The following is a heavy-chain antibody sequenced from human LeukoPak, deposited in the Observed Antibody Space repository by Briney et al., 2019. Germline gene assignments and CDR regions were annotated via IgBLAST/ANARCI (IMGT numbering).Heavy chain of an antibody. D-gene: IGHD2-2*01. CDR1: GFTFSSYG. V-gene: IGHV3-30*18. J-gene: IGHJ4*02. CDR3: AKGPWDIVVVPAAMRFDY. Sequence: GGSLRLSCAASGFTFSSYGMHWVRQAPGKGLEWVAVISYDGSNKYYADSVKGRFTISRDNSKNTLYLQMNSLRAEDTAVYYCAKGPWDIVVVPAAMRFDYWGQGTLVTVSS. CDR2: ISYDGSNK.